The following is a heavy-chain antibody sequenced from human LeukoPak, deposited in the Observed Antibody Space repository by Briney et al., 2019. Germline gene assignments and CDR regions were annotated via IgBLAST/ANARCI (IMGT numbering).Heavy chain of an antibody. V-gene: IGHV1-69*01. CDR3: GLSGNYYYYYMDV. D-gene: IGHD6-25*01. J-gene: IGHJ6*03. Sequence: GSSVKVSCKASGGTFRTFAISWVRQAPGQGLEWMGGIIPIFGIPDSAQKFQGRLTITADESTTTAYMELSSLRPDDTAIYYCGLSGNYYYYYMDVWGKGTTVTISS. CDR2: IIPIFGIP. CDR1: GGTFRTFA.